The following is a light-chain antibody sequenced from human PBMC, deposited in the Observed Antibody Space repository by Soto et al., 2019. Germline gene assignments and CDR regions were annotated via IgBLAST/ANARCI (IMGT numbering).Light chain of an antibody. CDR3: QQYANSPRT. CDR1: QSVSNNY. Sequence: EIVLTQSPGTLSLSPGERATLSCRASQSVSNNYLAWYQQKPGQAPRLLIYTASSRATGIPDRFSGSGSGTDFTLPISRLEPEDFAVYYCQQYANSPRTFGQGTKVE. CDR2: TAS. V-gene: IGKV3-20*01. J-gene: IGKJ1*01.